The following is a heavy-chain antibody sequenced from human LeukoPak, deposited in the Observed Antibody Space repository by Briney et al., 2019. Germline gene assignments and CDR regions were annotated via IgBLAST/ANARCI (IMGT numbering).Heavy chain of an antibody. CDR3: AKDNSRDFWSGYYPYYYYMDV. J-gene: IGHJ6*03. D-gene: IGHD3-3*01. CDR1: EFIVSINY. V-gene: IGHV3-53*01. CDR2: IYSRGDT. Sequence: GGSLRLSCAASEFIVSINYMTWVRQAPGKGLEWVSLIYSRGDTKYADSVKGRFTISRDNSKNTLYLQMNSLRAEDTAVYYCAKDNSRDFWSGYYPYYYYMDVWGKGTTVTVSS.